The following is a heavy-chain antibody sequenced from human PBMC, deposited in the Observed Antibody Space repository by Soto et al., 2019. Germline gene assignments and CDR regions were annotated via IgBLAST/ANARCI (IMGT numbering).Heavy chain of an antibody. CDR3: DRRIGYSEFDY. Sequence: GGSLRLSCAASGFTFSDYAIHWVRQASGKGLEWVGRIRNKPSGYATVYGASVQGRFIISRDDSKDTTYLQMNSLKTADTAVYYCDRRIGYSEFDYWGPGTLVTVST. J-gene: IGHJ4*02. CDR2: IRNKPSGYAT. V-gene: IGHV3-73*01. D-gene: IGHD5-18*01. CDR1: GFTFSDYA.